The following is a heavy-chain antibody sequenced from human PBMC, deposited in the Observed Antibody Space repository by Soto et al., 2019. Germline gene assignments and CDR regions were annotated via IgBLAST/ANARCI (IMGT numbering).Heavy chain of an antibody. Sequence: ASVKVSCKASGYTFTSYYMHWVRQAPGQGLEWMGIINPSGGSTSYAQKFQGRVTMTRDTSTSTVYMELSSLRSEDTAVYYCAREVKWELLRNWFDPWGQGXLVTVYS. D-gene: IGHD1-26*01. CDR1: GYTFTSYY. CDR2: INPSGGST. J-gene: IGHJ5*02. CDR3: AREVKWELLRNWFDP. V-gene: IGHV1-46*01.